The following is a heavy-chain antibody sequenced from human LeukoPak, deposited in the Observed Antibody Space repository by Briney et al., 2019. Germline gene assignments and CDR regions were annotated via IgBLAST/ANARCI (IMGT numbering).Heavy chain of an antibody. CDR3: ARQSSHYYGSGTFRHFDY. J-gene: IGHJ4*02. D-gene: IGHD3-10*01. CDR1: GGSISSYY. CDR2: IYYSGST. Sequence: SETLSLTCTVSGGSISSYYWSWIRQPPGKGLEWIGYIYYSGSTNYNPSLKSRVTISVDTSKNQFSLQLSSVTAADTAIYYCARQSSHYYGSGTFRHFDYWGQGTLVSVSS. V-gene: IGHV4-59*08.